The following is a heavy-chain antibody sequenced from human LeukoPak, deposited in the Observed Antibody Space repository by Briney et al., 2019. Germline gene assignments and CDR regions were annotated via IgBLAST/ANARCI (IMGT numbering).Heavy chain of an antibody. Sequence: PGGSLTLSCAASGFTFSDHSLDWVRQAPATGLEWVGRIRNKAKSYTTEYDASVKGRFTISRDDSKKSLYLQMNILKTDDTALDYCSTLRGPGRLFDYGGQGTLVTVSA. CDR1: GFTFSDHS. D-gene: IGHD3-10*01. V-gene: IGHV3-72*01. CDR3: STLRGPGRLFDY. J-gene: IGHJ4*02. CDR2: IRNKAKSYTT.